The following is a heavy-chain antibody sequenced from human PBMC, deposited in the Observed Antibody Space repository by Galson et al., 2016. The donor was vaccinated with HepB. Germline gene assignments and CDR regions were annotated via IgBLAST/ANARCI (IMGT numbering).Heavy chain of an antibody. D-gene: IGHD6-19*01. CDR3: VRDGNTGWHFDY. Sequence: SLRLSCAASGFSISSYWMSWIRQAPGKGLEWVANIRQDGNEIYYVDSVRGRFTISRDNAKNSLYLEMNSPRVEDTAVYYCVRDGNTGWHFDYWGHGTLVTVSS. V-gene: IGHV3-7*01. CDR1: GFSISSYW. CDR2: IRQDGNEI. J-gene: IGHJ4*01.